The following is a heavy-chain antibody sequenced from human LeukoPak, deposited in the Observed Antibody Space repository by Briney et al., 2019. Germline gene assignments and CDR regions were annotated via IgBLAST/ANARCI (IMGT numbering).Heavy chain of an antibody. V-gene: IGHV4-34*01. D-gene: IGHD2-2*03. Sequence: PSETLSLTCAVYGGSFSGYYWSWIRQPPGKGLEWIGEINHSGSTNYNPSLKSRVTISVDTSKNQFSLKLSSVTAADTAVYYCARVDIVVVPAAHGAFDIWGQGTMVTVSS. CDR1: GGSFSGYY. J-gene: IGHJ3*02. CDR3: ARVDIVVVPAAHGAFDI. CDR2: INHSGST.